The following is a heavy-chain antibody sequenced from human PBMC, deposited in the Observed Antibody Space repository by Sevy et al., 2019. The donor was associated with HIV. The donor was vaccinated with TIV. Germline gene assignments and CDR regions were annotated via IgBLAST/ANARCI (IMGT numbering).Heavy chain of an antibody. D-gene: IGHD3-3*01. CDR2: ISSGSSSI. CDR1: GFRFDRYN. V-gene: IGHV3-48*01. J-gene: IGHJ3*02. Sequence: GGSLRLSCAASGFRFDRYNMNWVRQAPGKGLEWVSYISSGSSSINYADSVKDRFTISRDNAKKSLFLQMNSLRAEDTAVYYCARGPSIFGDVDGLNIWGQGTMVTVSS. CDR3: ARGPSIFGDVDGLNI.